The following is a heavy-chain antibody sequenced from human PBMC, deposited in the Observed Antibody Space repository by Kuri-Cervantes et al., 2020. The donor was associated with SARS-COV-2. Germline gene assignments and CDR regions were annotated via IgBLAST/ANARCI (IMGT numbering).Heavy chain of an antibody. CDR3: ANWRRRIAAAGPFDY. CDR1: GFTFNNYA. V-gene: IGHV3-30-3*01. CDR2: TSFDGSNK. D-gene: IGHD6-13*01. J-gene: IGHJ4*02. Sequence: GEPLKISCATSGFTFNNYAMHWVRQTPGEGLEWVAITSFDGSNKYYAESVKGRFTISRDNSKNTLYLQMNSLRAEDTAVYYCANWRRRIAAAGPFDYWGQGTLVTVSS.